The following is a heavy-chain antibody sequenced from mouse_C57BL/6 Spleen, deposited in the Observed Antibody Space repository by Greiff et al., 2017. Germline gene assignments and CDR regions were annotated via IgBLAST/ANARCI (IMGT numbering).Heavy chain of an antibody. CDR1: GYTFTSYW. Sequence: VQLQQPGAELVRPGSSVTLSCKASGYTFTSYWMHWVKQRPIQGLEWIGNIDPSDSETHYNQKFKDKATLTVDKSSSTAYMQLSSLTSEDSAVYYCARDSNDWYFDVWGTGTTVT. D-gene: IGHD2-5*01. V-gene: IGHV1-52*01. J-gene: IGHJ1*03. CDR2: IDPSDSET. CDR3: ARDSNDWYFDV.